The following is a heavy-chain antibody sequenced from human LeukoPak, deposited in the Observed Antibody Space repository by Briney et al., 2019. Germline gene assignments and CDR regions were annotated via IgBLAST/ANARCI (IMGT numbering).Heavy chain of an antibody. Sequence: GGSLRLSCAASRFTFSSYGMHWVRQAPGKGLEWVAFIRYDGRNKYYADSVKGRFTISRDNAKNSLYLQMNSLRAEDTAVYYCARESRGYDILTGKYHRGYYSYYMDVWGKGTTVTISS. CDR3: ARESRGYDILTGKYHRGYYSYYMDV. D-gene: IGHD3-9*01. V-gene: IGHV3-30*02. CDR1: RFTFSSYG. CDR2: IRYDGRNK. J-gene: IGHJ6*03.